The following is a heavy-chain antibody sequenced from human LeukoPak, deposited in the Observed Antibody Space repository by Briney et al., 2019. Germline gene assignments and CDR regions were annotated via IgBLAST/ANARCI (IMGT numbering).Heavy chain of an antibody. CDR1: GGTFSSYA. D-gene: IGHD1-14*01. Sequence: ASVKVSCKASGGTFSSYAISWVRQAPGQGLEWMGMIIPIFGIANYAQKFQGRVTITADKSTSTAYMELSSLRSEDTAVYYCASPPGNADPVGSYYFDYWGQGTLVTVSS. CDR3: ASPPGNADPVGSYYFDY. J-gene: IGHJ4*02. V-gene: IGHV1-69*04. CDR2: IIPIFGIA.